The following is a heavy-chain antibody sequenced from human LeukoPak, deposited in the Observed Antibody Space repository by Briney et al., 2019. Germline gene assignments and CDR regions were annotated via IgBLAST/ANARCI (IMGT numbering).Heavy chain of an antibody. CDR3: ARGGSGWT. D-gene: IGHD6-19*01. CDR2: IRGNGGTT. J-gene: IGHJ4*02. V-gene: IGHV3-23*01. Sequence: GGSLRLSCAASGFTFSNYGMSWVRQAPGKGLEWVSAIRGNGGTTYYADSVKGRFTISRDNSKNTLYLQMNSLRAEDTAVYYCARGGSGWTWGQGTLVTVS. CDR1: GFTFSNYG.